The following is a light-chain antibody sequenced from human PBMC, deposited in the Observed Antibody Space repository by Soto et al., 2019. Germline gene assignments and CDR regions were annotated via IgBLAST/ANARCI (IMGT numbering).Light chain of an antibody. CDR1: LNISSAF. J-gene: IGKJ1*01. Sequence: EIVLTQSPGTLSLSPGERATLSCRASLNISSAFLAWYQHKPGQAPRLLISAASSRATGIPDRFSGSGSGTDFTLTSRGLEPEEVAVYYCQQYVSSPRTFGQGTKVEI. CDR3: QQYVSSPRT. CDR2: AAS. V-gene: IGKV3-20*01.